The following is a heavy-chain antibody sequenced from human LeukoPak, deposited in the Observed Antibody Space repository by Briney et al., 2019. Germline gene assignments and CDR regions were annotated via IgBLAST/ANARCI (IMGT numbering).Heavy chain of an antibody. CDR2: IYPADSDT. CDR3: ARRRDTWNYYDY. D-gene: IGHD1-20*01. CDR1: GYSFTSYW. V-gene: IGHV5-51*01. J-gene: IGHJ4*02. Sequence: GESLKISCKGSGYSFTSYWIDWVRQMPGKGLEWMGIIYPADSDTTYSPSFQGQVTISTDKSINTAYLQWNSLKASDTAIYYCARRRDTWNYYDYWGQGTLVTVSS.